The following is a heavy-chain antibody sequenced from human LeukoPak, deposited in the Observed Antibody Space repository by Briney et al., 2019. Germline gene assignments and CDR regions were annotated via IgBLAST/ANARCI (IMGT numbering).Heavy chain of an antibody. CDR2: ISTSSRDI. Sequence: GGSLRLSCAASGFTFSTYNMNWVRQAPGKGLEWVSYISTSSRDIFYADSVKGRFTISRDDARSSLYLQMNSLRDEDMAVYYCARRVVGAMPFDFWGQGTLVTVSS. D-gene: IGHD1-26*01. CDR3: ARRVVGAMPFDF. V-gene: IGHV3-48*02. J-gene: IGHJ4*02. CDR1: GFTFSTYN.